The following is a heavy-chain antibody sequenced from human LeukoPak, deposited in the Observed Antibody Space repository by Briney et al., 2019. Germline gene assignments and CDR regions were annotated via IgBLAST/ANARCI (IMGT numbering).Heavy chain of an antibody. CDR1: GFTFSSYA. J-gene: IGHJ4*02. D-gene: IGHD3-10*01. CDR3: AKRGTGYYYGSGSLDVHNPLDY. CDR2: ISGSGGST. Sequence: GGSLRLSCAASGFTFSSYAMSWVRQAPGKGLEWVSAISGSGGSTYYADSVKGRFTISRDNSKNTLYLQMNSLRAEDTAVYYCAKRGTGYYYGSGSLDVHNPLDYWGQGTLVTVSS. V-gene: IGHV3-23*01.